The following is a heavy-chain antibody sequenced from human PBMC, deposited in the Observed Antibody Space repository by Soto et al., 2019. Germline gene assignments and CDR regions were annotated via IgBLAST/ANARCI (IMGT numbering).Heavy chain of an antibody. CDR3: ARGVYDSRGYSYYFDY. CDR2: IYYTGLT. D-gene: IGHD3-22*01. Sequence: SETLSLTCTVSGGSISGHYWAWIRQPPGKGLEWIGFIYYTGLTNYKPSLKSRLTISVDTSKNWSSLRLNSVTAADTAVYYCARGVYDSRGYSYYFDYWGQGSLVTVSS. CDR1: GGSISGHY. J-gene: IGHJ4*01. V-gene: IGHV4-59*11.